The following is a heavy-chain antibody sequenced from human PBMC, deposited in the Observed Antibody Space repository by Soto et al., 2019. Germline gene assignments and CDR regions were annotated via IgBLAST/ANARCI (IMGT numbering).Heavy chain of an antibody. CDR3: ARNRRCSSTSCYSDYYYYGMDV. V-gene: IGHV1-8*01. CDR1: GYTFTSYD. Sequence: VASVKVSCKASGYTFTSYDINWVRQATGQGLEWMGWKNPNSGNTGYAQKFQGRVTMTRNTSISTAYMELSSLRSEDTAVYYCARNRRCSSTSCYSDYYYYGMDVWGQGTTVTVSS. CDR2: KNPNSGNT. D-gene: IGHD2-2*01. J-gene: IGHJ6*02.